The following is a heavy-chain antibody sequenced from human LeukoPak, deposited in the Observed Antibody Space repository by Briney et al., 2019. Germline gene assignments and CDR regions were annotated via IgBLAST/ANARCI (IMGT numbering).Heavy chain of an antibody. CDR3: AKGKTVWGIAAAGTGMDV. CDR1: GFTVSSNY. Sequence: ESGGSLRLSCAASGFTVSSNYMSWVRQAPGKGLEWVSVIYSGGSTYYADSVKGRFTISRDNTKNTLYLQMNSLRTEDTALYYCAKGKTVWGIAAAGTGMDVWGQGTTVTVSS. V-gene: IGHV3-53*05. CDR2: IYSGGST. J-gene: IGHJ6*02. D-gene: IGHD6-13*01.